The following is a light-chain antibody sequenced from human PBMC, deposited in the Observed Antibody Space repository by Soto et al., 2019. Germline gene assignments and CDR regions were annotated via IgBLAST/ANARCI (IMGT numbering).Light chain of an antibody. V-gene: IGKV1-9*01. CDR3: QQTNSFPLT. CDR1: QGISSY. Sequence: IQLTKSPSSLSASVGDRVTITCRANQGISSYLAWYQQKPGKAPKLLIYAASSLQGGVPSRFSGSGSGTDFTLTISSLQPEDFATYYCQQTNSFPLTFGGGTKADI. J-gene: IGKJ4*01. CDR2: AAS.